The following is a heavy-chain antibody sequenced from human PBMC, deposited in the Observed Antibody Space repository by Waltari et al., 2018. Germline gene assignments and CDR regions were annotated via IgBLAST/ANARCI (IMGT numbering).Heavy chain of an antibody. J-gene: IGHJ3*01. V-gene: IGHV1-2*02. Sequence: QVQLLQSGADVKNPGTSVKVSCKAFGYPFTAFNIHWVRQAPGQGLQWMGWINPDGGDTKYVQKLGGRVTMTTDTSSNTVYMDLNSLRSDDTAVYYCARPGDFAAFEFWGQGTTVIVSS. CDR2: INPDGGDT. D-gene: IGHD3-10*01. CDR3: ARPGDFAAFEF. CDR1: GYPFTAFN.